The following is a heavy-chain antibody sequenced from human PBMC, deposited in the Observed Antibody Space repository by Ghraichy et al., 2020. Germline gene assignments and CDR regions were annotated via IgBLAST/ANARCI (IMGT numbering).Heavy chain of an antibody. D-gene: IGHD3-3*01. V-gene: IGHV4-39*01. CDR3: ARSVGDDFWRGYYRRWCAP. J-gene: IGHJ5*02. CDR2: TFYRGST. CDR1: GGSISSSSYY. Sequence: SETLSLTCTVSGGSISSSSYYWAWIRQPPGKGLEWIGSTFYRGSTYYNPSLKSRVTIAAATSKNQFSLKLSSLTAADTAVYYCARSVGDDFWRGYYRRWCAPWGQGTLGAVSS.